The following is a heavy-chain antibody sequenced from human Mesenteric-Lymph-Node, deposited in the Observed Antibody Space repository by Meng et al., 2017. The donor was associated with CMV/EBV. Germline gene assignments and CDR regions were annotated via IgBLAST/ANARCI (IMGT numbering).Heavy chain of an antibody. CDR3: VREWSAFDY. CDR2: IYYSGNT. CDR1: GGSISSSSHY. J-gene: IGHJ4*02. Sequence: GSLRLSCTISGGSISSSSHYWGWIRQPPGKGLEWIGSIYYSGNTYHNPSLNSRVSISVDTSKNQFSLKLSSVTAADTAVYYCVREWSAFDYWGQGRLVTVSS. V-gene: IGHV4-39*07. D-gene: IGHD2-15*01.